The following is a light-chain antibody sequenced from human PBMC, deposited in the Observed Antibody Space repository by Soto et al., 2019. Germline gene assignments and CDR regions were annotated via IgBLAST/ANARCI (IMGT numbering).Light chain of an antibody. Sequence: ESMLTQSPGTLSLSPGERATLSCRASQSVSTRYLAWYQQKPGQAPSLLIYGASIRAAGIPDRFSGSGSGTDFNLTISSMEPEDFAVYYCHQFGSSPLAFTFGQGTKLEI. CDR2: GAS. J-gene: IGKJ2*01. CDR1: QSVSTRY. CDR3: HQFGSSPLAFT. V-gene: IGKV3-20*01.